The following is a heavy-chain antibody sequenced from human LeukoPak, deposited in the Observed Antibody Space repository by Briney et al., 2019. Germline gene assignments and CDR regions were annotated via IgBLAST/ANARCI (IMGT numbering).Heavy chain of an antibody. J-gene: IGHJ4*02. CDR1: LCTFSSYA. CDR2: IIHNLGIA. V-gene: IGHV1-69*04. D-gene: IGHD5-24*01. CDR3: ARERRWLQLGPPDFDY. Sequence: SVSVSCKACLCTFSSYAISGLGQAPGQGREWMGRIIHNLGIAYYEQKFQGRVTITADKSTGNAYMELSSLRSEDTAAYYCARERRWLQLGPPDFDYWGQGTPVSVSS.